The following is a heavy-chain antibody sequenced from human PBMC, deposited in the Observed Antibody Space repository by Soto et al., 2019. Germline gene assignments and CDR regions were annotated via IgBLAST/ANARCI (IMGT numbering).Heavy chain of an antibody. CDR3: ARAAYYYDSSGYYSRMYYFDY. CDR2: IYYSGST. J-gene: IGHJ4*02. D-gene: IGHD3-22*01. Sequence: SETLSLTCTVSGGSISIGGYYWSCIRQHPGKGLEWIGYIYYSGSTYYNPSLKSRVTISVDTSKNQFSLKLSSVTAADTAVYYCARAAYYYDSSGYYSRMYYFDYWGQGTLVTVSS. CDR1: GGSISIGGYY. V-gene: IGHV4-31*03.